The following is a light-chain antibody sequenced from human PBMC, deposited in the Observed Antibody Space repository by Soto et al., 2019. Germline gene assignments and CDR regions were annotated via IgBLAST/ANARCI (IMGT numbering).Light chain of an antibody. V-gene: IGKV1-39*01. Sequence: DIQMTQSPSSLSASVGDRVTITCRASQSISSYLNWYQQKPGKAPKRLIYAASSLQSGVPSRFSGSGSGTDFTLTISRLQHEDFATYYCQQSYSTLPTFGQGTKVEIK. J-gene: IGKJ1*01. CDR1: QSISSY. CDR2: AAS. CDR3: QQSYSTLPT.